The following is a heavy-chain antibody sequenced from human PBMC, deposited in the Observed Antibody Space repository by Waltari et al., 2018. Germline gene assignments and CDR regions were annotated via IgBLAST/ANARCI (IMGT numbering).Heavy chain of an antibody. D-gene: IGHD4-17*01. CDR2: INQSGCSI. Sequence: QVQLVQSGAEVKKPGASVKVSCKASGSTFTSYYMHWVRQAPGPGLEWMGIINQSGCSISYAQKFQGRVTMTRDTVTSTVYMELSSLRSEDTAVYYCARAEDDYGDYDSMGWFDPWGQGTLVTVSS. V-gene: IGHV1-46*01. CDR3: ARAEDDYGDYDSMGWFDP. J-gene: IGHJ5*02. CDR1: GSTFTSYY.